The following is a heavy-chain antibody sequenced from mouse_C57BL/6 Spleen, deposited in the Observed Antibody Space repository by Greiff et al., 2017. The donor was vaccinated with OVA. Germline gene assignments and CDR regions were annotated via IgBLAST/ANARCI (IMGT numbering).Heavy chain of an antibody. CDR3: TRGGLLYAMDY. Sequence: EVKLMESGEGLVKPGGSLKLSCAASGFTFSSYAMSWVRQTPEKRLEWVAYISSGGDYTYYADTVKGRFTISRDNARNTLDLQMSSLQSEDTAMYYCTRGGLLYAMDYWGQGTSVTVSS. D-gene: IGHD2-3*01. CDR1: GFTFSSYA. V-gene: IGHV5-9-1*02. J-gene: IGHJ4*01. CDR2: ISSGGDYT.